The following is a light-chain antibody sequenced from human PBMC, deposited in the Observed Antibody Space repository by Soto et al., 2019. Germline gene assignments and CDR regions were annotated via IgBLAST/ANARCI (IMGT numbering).Light chain of an antibody. Sequence: QSALTQPPSVSGAPGQSVTISCTGTSTDFVSYNRVSWYQQPPGTAPKLIIYEASNRPSGVPDRFSGSKSGNTASLTISGLQAADEADYYCSLYTSEKTYVFGTGPRSPS. J-gene: IGLJ1*01. V-gene: IGLV2-18*01. CDR3: SLYTSEKTYV. CDR1: STDFVSYNR. CDR2: EAS.